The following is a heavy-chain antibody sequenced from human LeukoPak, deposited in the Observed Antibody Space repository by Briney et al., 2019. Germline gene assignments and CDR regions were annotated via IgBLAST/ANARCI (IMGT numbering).Heavy chain of an antibody. J-gene: IGHJ6*03. CDR1: GGSMSRYY. Sequence: SETLSLTCTVAGGSMSRYYWSWIRQSPVKGLEWIGHVHNSGDTTYNPSLRSRLTMSLDTSKNQFSLILTSVIAADAAVYYCARSRTVYSETWIGRHGGHVYYYLGVWGRGTTVAVSS. D-gene: IGHD2/OR15-2a*01. V-gene: IGHV4-4*08. CDR3: ARSRTVYSETWIGRHGGHVYYYLGV. CDR2: VHNSGDT.